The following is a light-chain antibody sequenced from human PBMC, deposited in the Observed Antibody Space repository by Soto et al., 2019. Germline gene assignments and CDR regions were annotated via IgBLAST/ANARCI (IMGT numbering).Light chain of an antibody. V-gene: IGKV1-9*01. J-gene: IGKJ5*01. CDR3: QQLNYWPRIT. Sequence: IQLTQSPSSLSASVGDRVAITCLASQGISSYLAWYQQKPGKAPKLLIYGASTLQSGVPSRFSGSGSGTDFTLTISSLQSEDFAVYYCQQLNYWPRITFGQGTRLEVK. CDR2: GAS. CDR1: QGISSY.